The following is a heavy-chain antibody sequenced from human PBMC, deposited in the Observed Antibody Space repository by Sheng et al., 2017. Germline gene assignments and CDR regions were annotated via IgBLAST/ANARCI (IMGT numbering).Heavy chain of an antibody. D-gene: IGHD6-19*01. CDR3: ARVGTVSGGFDD. CDR1: GVSMSSYY. J-gene: IGHJ4*02. V-gene: IGHV4-4*07. CDR2: SIPVGAP. Sequence: QVQLQESGPGLVKPSGTLSLTXTVSGVSMSSYYWSWIRQPAGRDWSGLGGSIPVGAPTTTPLPQSRLTMXVDTSKNQFSLELSSVTAADTAVYYCARVGTVSGGFDDWGQGTLVTVSS.